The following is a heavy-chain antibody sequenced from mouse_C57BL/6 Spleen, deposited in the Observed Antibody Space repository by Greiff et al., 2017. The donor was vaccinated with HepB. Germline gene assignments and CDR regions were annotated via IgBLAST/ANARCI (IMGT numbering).Heavy chain of an antibody. V-gene: IGHV5-17*01. CDR3: ARGALRMDY. CDR2: ISSGSSTI. Sequence: EVKLVESGGGLVKPGGSLKLSCAASGFTFSDYAMHWVRQAPEKGLEWVAYISSGSSTIYYADTVKGRFTISRDNAKNTLFLQMTSLRAEDTAMYYCARGALRMDYWGQGTSVTVSS. CDR1: GFTFSDYA. J-gene: IGHJ4*01.